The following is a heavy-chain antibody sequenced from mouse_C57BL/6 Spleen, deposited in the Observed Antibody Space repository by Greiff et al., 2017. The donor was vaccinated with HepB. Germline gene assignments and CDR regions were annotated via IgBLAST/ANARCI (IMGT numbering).Heavy chain of an antibody. Sequence: ESGPGILQPSQTLSLTCSFSGFSLSTFGMGVGWIRQPSGKGLEWLAHIWWDDDKYYNPALKSRLTISKDTSKNQVFLKIANVDTADTATYYCARHFYYYGSSYRYYAMDYWGQGTSVTVSS. CDR3: ARHFYYYGSSYRYYAMDY. J-gene: IGHJ4*01. CDR2: IWWDDDK. D-gene: IGHD1-1*01. V-gene: IGHV8-8*01. CDR1: GFSLSTFGMG.